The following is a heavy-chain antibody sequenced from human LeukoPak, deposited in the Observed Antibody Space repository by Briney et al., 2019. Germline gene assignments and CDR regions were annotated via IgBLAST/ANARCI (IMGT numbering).Heavy chain of an antibody. J-gene: IGHJ4*02. CDR2: IYPSGSTIYPSGTT. V-gene: IGHV4-61*02. Sequence: SETLSLTCTVSGGSVSSGSYYWSWIRQPAGKGLEWIGRIYPSGSTIYPSGTTHYNPSLKSRVTISADTSKNQFSLKVDSVTAADAAVYFCARGTGTTNFDYWGQGTLVTVSS. CDR1: GGSVSSGSYY. D-gene: IGHD1-1*01. CDR3: ARGTGTTNFDY.